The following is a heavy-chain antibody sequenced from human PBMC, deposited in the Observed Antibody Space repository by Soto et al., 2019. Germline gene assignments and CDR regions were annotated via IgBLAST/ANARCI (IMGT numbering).Heavy chain of an antibody. V-gene: IGHV2-5*02. Sequence: QITLKESGPTLVKPTQTLTLTCTFSGFSLSTSGVGVGWIRQPPGKALGWLALIYWDDDKRYSPSLKSRLTTPKDTAKDQVVVTMTDMYAVDTAAYYCSHLYDDVGGFDPWGQGPLVTVSS. CDR3: SHLYDDVGGFDP. J-gene: IGHJ5*02. CDR1: GFSLSTSGVG. CDR2: IYWDDDK. D-gene: IGHD3-16*01.